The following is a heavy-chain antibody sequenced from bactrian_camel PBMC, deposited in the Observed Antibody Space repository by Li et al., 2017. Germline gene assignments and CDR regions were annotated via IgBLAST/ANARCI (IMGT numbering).Heavy chain of an antibody. CDR2: IYRHGDRM. CDR3: AADVGSMSGNCQPNY. D-gene: IGHD8*01. J-gene: IGHJ4*01. CDR1: GDTDGTKC. V-gene: IGHV3-3*01. Sequence: HVQLVESGGGSVKAGGSLRLSCSISGDTDGTKCMGWFRQAPGKEREWVAQIYRHGDRMYYRDSVKGRFTISQDDAGNTVYLQMNNLKPEDTAMYYCAADVGSMSGNCQPNYWGQGTQVTVS.